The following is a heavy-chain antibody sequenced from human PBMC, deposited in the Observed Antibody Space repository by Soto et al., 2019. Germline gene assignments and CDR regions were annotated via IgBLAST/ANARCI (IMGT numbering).Heavy chain of an antibody. D-gene: IGHD3-10*01. CDR2: IKSGGGDT. J-gene: IGHJ6*03. Sequence: GGSLRLSCAASGFTFSSDAMSWVRQAPGKGLEWVSVIKSGGGDTDYADSVNGRFTISRDDSKNTLYLQMNSLKTEDTAVYYCTTDLLPSGSGSYYKFGYYYYMDVWGKGTTVTVSS. CDR1: GFTFSSDA. V-gene: IGHV3-23*03. CDR3: TTDLLPSGSGSYYKFGYYYYMDV.